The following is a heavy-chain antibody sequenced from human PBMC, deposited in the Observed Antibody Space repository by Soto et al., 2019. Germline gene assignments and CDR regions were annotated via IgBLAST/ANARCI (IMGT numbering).Heavy chain of an antibody. J-gene: IGHJ5*02. D-gene: IGHD4-17*01. CDR2: FDPDEAET. CDR3: TTYHGNYNFDH. V-gene: IGHV1-24*01. CDR1: GYTLNEVA. Sequence: QVQLVQSGAEVKKPGASVKVSCKVSGYTLNEVAMHWVRQAPGKGLEWLGGFDPDEAETIYAQQFQGRVTMTEDTSTNTVYMALSSLRSEDTALYFCTTYHGNYNFDHWGPGTLVTVSS.